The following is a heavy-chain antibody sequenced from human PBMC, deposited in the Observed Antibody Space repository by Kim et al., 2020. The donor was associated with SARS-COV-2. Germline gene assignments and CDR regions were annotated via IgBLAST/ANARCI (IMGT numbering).Heavy chain of an antibody. D-gene: IGHD3-22*01. CDR2: IYHSAST. CDR1: GASISNSFHY. Sequence: SETLSLTCTVSGASISNSFHYWGWIRQPPGKGLEWIGSIYHSASTYDNPSLKSRVTMSVDTSMNQFSLKLRSATAADTAIYYCARLPHDRSGYVDYWGQGILVTVSS. CDR3: ARLPHDRSGYVDY. V-gene: IGHV4-39*01. J-gene: IGHJ4*02.